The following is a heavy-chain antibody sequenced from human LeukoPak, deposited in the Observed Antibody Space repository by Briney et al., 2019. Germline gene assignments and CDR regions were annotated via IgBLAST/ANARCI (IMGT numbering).Heavy chain of an antibody. J-gene: IGHJ4*02. D-gene: IGHD1-26*01. CDR1: GGSVNNGPYY. Sequence: SETLSLTCTVSGGSVNNGPYYWSWIRQHPGKGLEWIGYISYTGGTYYNPSLESRVSMSVDTSKNQLSLKLSSVTAADTAMYYCARIIVGASFDYWGQGTLVTVSS. CDR2: ISYTGGT. V-gene: IGHV4-31*03. CDR3: ARIIVGASFDY.